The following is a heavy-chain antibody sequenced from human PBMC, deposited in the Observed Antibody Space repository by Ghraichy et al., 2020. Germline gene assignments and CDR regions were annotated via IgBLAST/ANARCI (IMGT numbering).Heavy chain of an antibody. Sequence: GGSLRLSCAASGFTVSSNYMGWVRQAPGKGLEWVSDIYSGGSTYYADSVKGRFTISRDNSKNTLYHQMDSLRADDTAVYYCARGSGNYYFDYWGQGTLVTGSS. V-gene: IGHV3-66*01. CDR3: ARGSGNYYFDY. J-gene: IGHJ4*02. D-gene: IGHD3-10*01. CDR1: GFTVSSNY. CDR2: IYSGGST.